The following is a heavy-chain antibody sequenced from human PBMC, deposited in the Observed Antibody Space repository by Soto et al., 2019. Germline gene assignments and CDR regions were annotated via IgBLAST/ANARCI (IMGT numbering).Heavy chain of an antibody. D-gene: IGHD3-3*01. V-gene: IGHV3-33*01. CDR2: IWYDGSNK. CDR3: ARDPYDVLRFFARHLGATFSYFDY. CDR1: GFTFSSYG. Sequence: PGGSLRLSCAASGFTFSSYGMHWVRQAPGKGLEWVAVIWYDGSNKYYADSVKGRFTISRDNSKNTLYLQMNSLRAEDTAVYYCARDPYDVLRFFARHLGATFSYFDYRGQGTLVTVSS. J-gene: IGHJ4*02.